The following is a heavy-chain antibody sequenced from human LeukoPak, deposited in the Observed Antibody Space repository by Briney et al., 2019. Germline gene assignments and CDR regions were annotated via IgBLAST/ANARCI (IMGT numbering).Heavy chain of an antibody. V-gene: IGHV3-33*06. J-gene: IGHJ4*02. Sequence: GGSLRLSCAASGFTFSSYDMHWVRQAPGKGLEWVAVIWYDGSNKYYADSVKGRFTTSRDNSKNTLYLQMNSLRAEDTAVYYCAKRIPAAGTGGVEYWGQGTLVTVSS. CDR1: GFTFSSYD. CDR3: AKRIPAAGTGGVEY. D-gene: IGHD6-13*01. CDR2: IWYDGSNK.